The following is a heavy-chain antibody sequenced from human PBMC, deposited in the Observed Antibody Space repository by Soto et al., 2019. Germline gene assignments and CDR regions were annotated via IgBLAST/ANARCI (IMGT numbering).Heavy chain of an antibody. V-gene: IGHV4-59*08. Sequence: QVQLQESGPGLVKPSETLSLTCTLSGGSISPYYWSWIRQPPGKGLEWIGNIYYRGDTNYNPSLKSLVTVSVDTSKKQESLKLNSVTAADTAVYYCARHSKKTGDIDYYYGMDVWGQGTMVTVSS. CDR1: GGSISPYY. CDR2: IYYRGDT. CDR3: ARHSKKTGDIDYYYGMDV. D-gene: IGHD2-15*01. J-gene: IGHJ6*02.